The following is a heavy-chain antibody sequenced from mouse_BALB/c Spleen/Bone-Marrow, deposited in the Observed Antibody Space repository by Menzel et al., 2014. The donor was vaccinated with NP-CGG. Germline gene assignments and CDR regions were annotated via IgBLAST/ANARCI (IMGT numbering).Heavy chain of an antibody. CDR2: ILPGSGTA. V-gene: IGHV1-9*01. CDR1: GYTFSNYW. J-gene: IGHJ2*01. CDR3: ARASVVPYYFDF. D-gene: IGHD1-1*01. Sequence: VQLQQSGAELMKPGASVKISCKATGYTFSNYWIDWVKQRPGHGLEWIGEILPGSGTANYNEKFKGKATFTADTSSNTANMQLSSLTSEDSALYYCARASVVPYYFDFWGQGTTLTVSS.